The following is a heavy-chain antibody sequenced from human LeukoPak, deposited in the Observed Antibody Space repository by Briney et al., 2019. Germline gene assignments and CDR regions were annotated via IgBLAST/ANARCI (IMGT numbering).Heavy chain of an antibody. CDR3: AKVRGRPGLDAFDI. J-gene: IGHJ3*02. D-gene: IGHD2-15*01. Sequence: GGSLRLSCAASGFAFSGYSMHWVRQAPGKGLEWVAVISYDGHNKDYADSVKGRFTISRDNSKNTLYLQMNSLRAEDTAVYYCAKVRGRPGLDAFDIWGQGTMVTVSS. CDR1: GFAFSGYS. CDR2: ISYDGHNK. V-gene: IGHV3-30-3*01.